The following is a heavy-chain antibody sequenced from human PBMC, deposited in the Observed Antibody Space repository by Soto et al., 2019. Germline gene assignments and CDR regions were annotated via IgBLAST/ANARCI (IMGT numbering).Heavy chain of an antibody. CDR2: ISGSGGST. D-gene: IGHD6-6*01. CDR3: AKDRLYSRSSAWWDAFDI. Sequence: EVQLLESGGGLVQPGGSLRLSCAASGFTFSSYAMSWVRQAPGKGLEWVSAISGSGGSTYYADSVKGRFTISRDNSKNTLYLQMNSLRAEDKAVYYCAKDRLYSRSSAWWDAFDIWGQGTMVTVSS. CDR1: GFTFSSYA. J-gene: IGHJ3*02. V-gene: IGHV3-23*01.